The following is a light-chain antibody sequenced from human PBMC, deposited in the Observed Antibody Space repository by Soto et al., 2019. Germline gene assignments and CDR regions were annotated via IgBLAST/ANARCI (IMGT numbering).Light chain of an antibody. CDR1: QGITSY. Sequence: GDRVTITCRASQGITSYLAWYQQRPGKAPKLLIYDASTLQSGVPSRFSGSGSGTEFTLTISSLQPEDFATYYCQQINTFPVTFGGGTKVDIK. CDR3: QQINTFPVT. V-gene: IGKV1-9*01. CDR2: DAS. J-gene: IGKJ4*01.